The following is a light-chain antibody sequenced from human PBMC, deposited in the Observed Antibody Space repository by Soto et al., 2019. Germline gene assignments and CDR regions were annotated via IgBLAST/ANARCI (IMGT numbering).Light chain of an antibody. V-gene: IGKV1-27*01. CDR2: AAS. Sequence: DIPMTQSPSSLSASVGDRVTLTCRASQAISTYLAWYQQRPGKAPTLLIYAASTLQSGVPSQFSGSGYGTDFTLTISSLQSEDVATYYCQKYHSAPWTFGQGTKVEIK. CDR3: QKYHSAPWT. CDR1: QAISTY. J-gene: IGKJ1*01.